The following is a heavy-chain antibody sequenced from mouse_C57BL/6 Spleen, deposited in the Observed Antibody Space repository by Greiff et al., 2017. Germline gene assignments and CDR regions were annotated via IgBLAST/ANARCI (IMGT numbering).Heavy chain of an antibody. CDR1: GYAFSSSW. V-gene: IGHV1-82*01. D-gene: IGHD1-1*01. CDR2: IYPGDGDT. J-gene: IGHJ2*01. Sequence: VQLQQSGPELVKPGASVKISCKASGYAFSSSWMNWVKQRPGKGLGWIGRIYPGDGDTNYNGKFKGKATLTADKSSSTAYMQRSSLTSEDSAVYCCASYYDVDDYWGQGTTLTVSS. CDR3: ASYYDVDDY.